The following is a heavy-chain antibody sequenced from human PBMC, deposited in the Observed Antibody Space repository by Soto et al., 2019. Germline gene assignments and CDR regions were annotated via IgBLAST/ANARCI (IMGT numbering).Heavy chain of an antibody. Sequence: SETLSLTCTVSGGSISSSSHYWGWIRQPPGKGLQWIGSIYDSGNTYYNPSLKSRVTISVDTSKNQFSLKLNSLTAADTAVYCCATHTYDILTDWGQGTLVTVSS. CDR2: IYDSGNT. CDR3: ATHTYDILTD. J-gene: IGHJ4*02. V-gene: IGHV4-39*01. D-gene: IGHD3-9*01. CDR1: GGSISSSSHY.